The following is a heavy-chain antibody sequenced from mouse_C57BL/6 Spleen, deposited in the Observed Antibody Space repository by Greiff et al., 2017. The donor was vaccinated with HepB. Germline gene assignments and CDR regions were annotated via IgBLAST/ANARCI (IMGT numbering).Heavy chain of an antibody. V-gene: IGHV1-42*01. D-gene: IGHD1-1*01. CDR1: GYSFTGYY. Sequence: EVQLQQSGPELVKPGASVKISRKASGYSFTGYYMNWVKQSPEKSLEWIGEINPSTGGTTYNQKFKAKATLTVDKSSSTAYMQLKSLTSEDSAVYYCARGSSPPYYAMDYWGQGTSVTVSS. CDR3: ARGSSPPYYAMDY. CDR2: INPSTGGT. J-gene: IGHJ4*01.